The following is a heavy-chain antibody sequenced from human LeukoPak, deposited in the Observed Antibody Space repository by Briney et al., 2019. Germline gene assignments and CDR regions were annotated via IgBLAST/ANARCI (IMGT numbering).Heavy chain of an antibody. D-gene: IGHD6-19*01. CDR1: GFTFNNYG. Sequence: GGSLRLSCAAPGFTFNNYGLTWVRQAPGKGLEWVSAMSGSRGSTRYDADSVKGRFTISRDNAKNSLYLQMTSLRAEDTAVYYCARVAIAVANYYMDVWGKGTTVTVSS. CDR2: MSGSRGSTR. V-gene: IGHV3-48*04. J-gene: IGHJ6*03. CDR3: ARVAIAVANYYMDV.